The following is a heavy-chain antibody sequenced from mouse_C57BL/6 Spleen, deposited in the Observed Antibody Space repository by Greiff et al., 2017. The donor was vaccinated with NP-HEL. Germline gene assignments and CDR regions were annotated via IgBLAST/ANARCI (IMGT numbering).Heavy chain of an antibody. D-gene: IGHD1-1*01. Sequence: EVQLQQSGPVLVKPGASVKMSCKASGYTFTDYYMNWVKQSHGKSLEWIGVINPYNGGTSYNQKFKGKATLTVDKSSSTAYMELNSLTSEDSAVYYCARSTTVAVFDYWGQGTTLTVSS. CDR1: GYTFTDYY. CDR3: ARSTTVAVFDY. CDR2: INPYNGGT. V-gene: IGHV1-19*01. J-gene: IGHJ2*01.